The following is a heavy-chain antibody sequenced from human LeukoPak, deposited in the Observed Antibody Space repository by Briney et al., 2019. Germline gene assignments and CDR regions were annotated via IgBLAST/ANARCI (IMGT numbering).Heavy chain of an antibody. D-gene: IGHD2/OR15-2a*01. J-gene: IGHJ4*02. CDR1: GFTFSSYA. V-gene: IGHV3-23*01. CDR3: AKVVAGNIDYYFDY. CDR2: IGGSGDTT. Sequence: GGSLRLSCAASGFTFSSYAMSWVRQAPGKGLEWVSTIGGSGDTTFYADSVRGRFTISRDNSKNTVYLQMRNLRVEHTAVYYCAKVVAGNIDYYFDYWGQGILVAVSS.